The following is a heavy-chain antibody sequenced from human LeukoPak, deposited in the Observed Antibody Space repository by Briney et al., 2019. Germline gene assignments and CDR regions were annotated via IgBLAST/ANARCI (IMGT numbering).Heavy chain of an antibody. CDR3: AKFFEDAALIHDW. CDR1: GFTLSSYA. J-gene: IGHJ4*02. Sequence: GGSLRLSCAASGFTLSSYAMSWVRQAPGKGLQWLSAISGTGTSTYYADSVKGRFTISRDNSKNTVFLQMNSLRADDTAIYYCAKFFEDAALIHDWWGQGTLVTVSS. CDR2: ISGTGTST. V-gene: IGHV3-23*01. D-gene: IGHD5-18*01.